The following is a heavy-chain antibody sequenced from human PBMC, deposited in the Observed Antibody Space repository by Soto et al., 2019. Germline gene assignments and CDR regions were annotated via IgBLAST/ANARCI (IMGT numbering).Heavy chain of an antibody. CDR1: GGSISSYY. Sequence: SETLSLTCTVSGGSISSYYWSWIRQPPGKGLEWIGYIYYSGSTNYNPSLKSRVTISVDTSKNQFSLKLSSVTAEDTAVYYCARGGYSSSWYGNYYYYGMDVWGQGTMVTVLL. CDR2: IYYSGST. J-gene: IGHJ6*02. V-gene: IGHV4-59*01. CDR3: ARGGYSSSWYGNYYYYGMDV. D-gene: IGHD6-13*01.